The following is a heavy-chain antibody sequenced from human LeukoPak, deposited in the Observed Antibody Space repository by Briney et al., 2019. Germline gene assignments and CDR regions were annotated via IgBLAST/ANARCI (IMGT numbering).Heavy chain of an antibody. D-gene: IGHD1-26*01. Sequence: GGSLRLSCETSGFTFSSYGMHWVRQAPGKGLQWVAVISFDGSNTVYLDSVEGRFTISRDNSKNTLYLHMNSLTSEDTATYYCAKEKGWELLRSYIDFWGQGTLVTVYS. J-gene: IGHJ4*02. CDR3: AKEKGWELLRSYIDF. V-gene: IGHV3-30*18. CDR2: ISFDGSNT. CDR1: GFTFSSYG.